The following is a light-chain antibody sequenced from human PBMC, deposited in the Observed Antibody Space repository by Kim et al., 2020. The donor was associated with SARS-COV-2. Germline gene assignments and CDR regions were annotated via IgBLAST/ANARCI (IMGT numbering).Light chain of an antibody. CDR2: YDS. CDR1: NIGSKS. CDR3: QIWDSGSDHRV. V-gene: IGLV3-21*04. J-gene: IGLJ3*02. Sequence: SYELTQPPSVSVAPGETARITCGGNNIGSKSVHWYQQKPGQAPVLVIYYDSVRPSGIPERFSGSNSGNTATLTIRRVEAGDEADYYCQIWDSGSDHRVFG.